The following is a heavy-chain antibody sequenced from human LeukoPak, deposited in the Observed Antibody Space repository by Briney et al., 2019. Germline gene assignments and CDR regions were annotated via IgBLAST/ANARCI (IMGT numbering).Heavy chain of an antibody. V-gene: IGHV3-21*01. CDR1: GFSFSTYS. J-gene: IGHJ4*02. CDR2: ISSTSTYI. Sequence: PGGSLILSCAASGFSFSTYSMNWVRQAPGKGLEWVSSISSTSTYIYYADSVKGRFTISRDNAKNSLYLQMNSLRAEDTAVYYCARDLNWGQGTLVTVSS. CDR3: ARDLN.